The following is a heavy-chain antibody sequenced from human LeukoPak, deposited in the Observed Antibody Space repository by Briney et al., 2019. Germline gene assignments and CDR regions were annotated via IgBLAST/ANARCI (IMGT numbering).Heavy chain of an antibody. CDR2: IIPIFGTA. V-gene: IGHV1-69*06. Sequence: ASVKVSCKASGDTFSSYAISWVRQAPGQGLEWMGGIIPIFGTANYAQKFQGRVTITADKSTSTAYMELSSLRSEDTAVYYCARNFGLYYMDVWGKGTTVTVSS. J-gene: IGHJ6*03. D-gene: IGHD3-10*01. CDR1: GDTFSSYA. CDR3: ARNFGLYYMDV.